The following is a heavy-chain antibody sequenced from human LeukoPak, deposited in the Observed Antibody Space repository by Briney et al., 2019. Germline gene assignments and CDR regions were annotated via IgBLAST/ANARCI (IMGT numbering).Heavy chain of an antibody. Sequence: GASVKVSCKVSGYTLTELSMHWVRQAPGKGLEWMGGFDPEDGETIYAQKFQGRVTMTRDTSTSTVYMELSSLRSEDTAVYYCARDGSTAAGMRPMDVWGQGTTVTVSS. V-gene: IGHV1-24*01. CDR1: GYTLTELS. CDR3: ARDGSTAAGMRPMDV. D-gene: IGHD6-13*01. J-gene: IGHJ6*02. CDR2: FDPEDGET.